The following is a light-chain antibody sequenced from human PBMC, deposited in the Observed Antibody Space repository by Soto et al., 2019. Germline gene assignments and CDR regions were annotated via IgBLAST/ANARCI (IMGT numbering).Light chain of an antibody. CDR3: QHYGSSPRT. V-gene: IGKV3-20*01. Sequence: EIVLTQSPGTLSFSPGERATLSCRASQSITNNYLAWYQQKAGQVPRLLLYGASTRPTGIPDRFSGSGSGTDFTLTITRLEADDLAVYYCQHYGSSPRTFGQGTKVEIK. J-gene: IGKJ1*01. CDR1: QSITNNY. CDR2: GAS.